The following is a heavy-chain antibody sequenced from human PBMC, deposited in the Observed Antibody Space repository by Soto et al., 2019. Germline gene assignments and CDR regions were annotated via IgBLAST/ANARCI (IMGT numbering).Heavy chain of an antibody. D-gene: IGHD3-22*01. Sequence: GGSLRLSCAASGFTFSSYAMHWVRQAPGKGLEWVAVISYDGSNKYYADSVKGRFTISRDNSKNTLYLQMNSLRAEDTAVYYCARVPGYYYDRGGSGAFDIWGQGTMVTVSS. CDR2: ISYDGSNK. CDR3: ARVPGYYYDRGGSGAFDI. J-gene: IGHJ3*02. V-gene: IGHV3-30-3*01. CDR1: GFTFSSYA.